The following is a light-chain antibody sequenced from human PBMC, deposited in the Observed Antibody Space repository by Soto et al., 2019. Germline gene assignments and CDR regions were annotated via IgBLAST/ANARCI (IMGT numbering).Light chain of an antibody. V-gene: IGKV1-17*01. CDR1: QGIRND. CDR2: AAS. CDR3: QQYDHLPLT. J-gene: IGKJ4*01. Sequence: DIQMTQSPSSLSASVGDRVTITCRASQGIRNDLGWYQQKPGKAPKRPIYAASSLQSGVPSRFSGSGSGTDFTFTINSLQPEDIATYYCQQYDHLPLTFGGGTKVDIK.